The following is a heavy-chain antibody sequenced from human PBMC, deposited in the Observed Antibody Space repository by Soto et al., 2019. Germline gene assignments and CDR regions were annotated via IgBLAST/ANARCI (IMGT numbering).Heavy chain of an antibody. CDR2: IWYVGRNK. J-gene: IGHJ2*01. CDR1: GFTFSSYG. V-gene: IGHV3-33*01. Sequence: QVQLVESGGGVVQPGRSLRLSCAASGFTFSSYGMHWVRQAPGKGLEWVAGIWYVGRNKYYADSVKGRFTISRDHSKNSLYLHMNRLRAEVTAVYYCARDNPDRSGYYGLQGWYFDLWGRGTLVTVSS. CDR3: ARDNPDRSGYYGLQGWYFDL. D-gene: IGHD3-22*01.